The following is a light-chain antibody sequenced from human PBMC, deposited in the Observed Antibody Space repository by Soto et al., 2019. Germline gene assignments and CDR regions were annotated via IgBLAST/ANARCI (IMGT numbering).Light chain of an antibody. CDR1: SSDVGSYNL. Sequence: QSALPQPASVSGSPVQAITISCTGTSSDVGSYNLVSWYQQHPGKAPKLMIYEGSKRPSGVSNRFSGSKSVNTASLTISGLQAEDEADYYCCADAGSSTWVVFCGGTHLTVL. J-gene: IGLJ2*01. CDR2: EGS. CDR3: CADAGSSTWVV. V-gene: IGLV2-23*01.